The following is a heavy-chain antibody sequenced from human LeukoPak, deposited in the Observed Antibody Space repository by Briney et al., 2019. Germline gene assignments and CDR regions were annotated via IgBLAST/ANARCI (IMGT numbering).Heavy chain of an antibody. CDR1: GGTFSSYA. CDR2: IIPIFGIA. CDR3: ARPSRDCSSTSCWGPMYAFDI. D-gene: IGHD2-2*01. Sequence: PGASVKVSCKASGGTFSSYAISWVRQAPGQGLEWMGRIIPIFGIANYAQKFQGRVTITADKSTSTAYMELSSLRSEDTAVYYCARPSRDCSSTSCWGPMYAFDIWGQGTMVTVSS. V-gene: IGHV1-69*04. J-gene: IGHJ3*02.